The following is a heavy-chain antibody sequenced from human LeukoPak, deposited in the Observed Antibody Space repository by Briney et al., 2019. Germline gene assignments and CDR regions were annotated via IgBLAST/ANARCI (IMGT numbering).Heavy chain of an antibody. CDR1: GYTFTSYG. CDR3: ARGADTGSYGSLVYFDY. Sequence: ASVKVSCKASGYTFTSYGISWVRQAPGQGLEWMGLISAYSGNTNFAQKLQGRVTMTTDASTSTAYMELRSLRSDDTAVYFCARGADTGSYGSLVYFDYWGQGTLVTVSS. D-gene: IGHD3-16*01. CDR2: ISAYSGNT. J-gene: IGHJ4*02. V-gene: IGHV1-18*01.